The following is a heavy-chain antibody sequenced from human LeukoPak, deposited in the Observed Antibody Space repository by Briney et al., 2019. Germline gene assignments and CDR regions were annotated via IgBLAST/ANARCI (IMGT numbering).Heavy chain of an antibody. V-gene: IGHV3-30*19. CDR1: GFIFSSYG. CDR3: GRDYDLWSGYSIDY. Sequence: PGGSLRLSCAASGFIFSSYGMHWVRQAPGKGLEWVAFISYDGGDKYYADSVKGRFTVSRDNSKNTLYLQMNSLRAEDTAVYYCGRDYDLWSGYSIDYWGQGTLVTVSS. J-gene: IGHJ4*02. CDR2: ISYDGGDK. D-gene: IGHD3-3*01.